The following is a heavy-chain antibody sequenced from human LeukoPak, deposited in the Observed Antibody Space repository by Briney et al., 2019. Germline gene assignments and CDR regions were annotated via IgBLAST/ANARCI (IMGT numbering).Heavy chain of an antibody. D-gene: IGHD6-19*01. J-gene: IGHJ4*02. CDR1: GFTFSSYA. Sequence: GGSLRLSCAASGFTFSSYAMSWVRQAPGKGLEWDSAISGSGGSTYYADSVKGRFTISRHNSKNTLYLQMNSLRAEDTAVYYCAKSSRQWLVRGYFDYWGQGTLVTVSS. V-gene: IGHV3-23*01. CDR2: ISGSGGST. CDR3: AKSSRQWLVRGYFDY.